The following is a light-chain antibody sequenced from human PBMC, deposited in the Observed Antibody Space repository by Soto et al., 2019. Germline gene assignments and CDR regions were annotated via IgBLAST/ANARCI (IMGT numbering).Light chain of an antibody. CDR2: DAF. CDR3: QQYGSSGT. J-gene: IGKJ1*01. V-gene: IGKV3-11*01. CDR1: QSISNS. Sequence: DIVLTPSPATLSLSPGERATLSCRASQSISNSLAWYQQKPGQAPRLIINDAFNRATGIPARFSGSGSGTDFTLTISRLEPEDFAVYYCQQYGSSGTFGQGTKVDIK.